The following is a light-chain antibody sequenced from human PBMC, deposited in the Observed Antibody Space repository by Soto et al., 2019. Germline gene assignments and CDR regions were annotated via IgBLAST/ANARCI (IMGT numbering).Light chain of an antibody. CDR2: AAS. CDR3: IQDYDYPRT. Sequence: ATQMTQSPSSLSASVGDRVTIACRASQGIRTELGWYQQKPGEAPKLLIYAASTLQSGVPSRFSGSGSGTDFTLTISSLQPEDFATYYCIQDYDYPRTFGQGTKVEMK. CDR1: QGIRTE. V-gene: IGKV1-6*01. J-gene: IGKJ1*01.